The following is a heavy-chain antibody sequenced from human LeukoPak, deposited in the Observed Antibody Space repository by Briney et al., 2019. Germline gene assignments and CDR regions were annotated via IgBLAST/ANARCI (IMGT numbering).Heavy chain of an antibody. CDR3: AREGSISGLFDA. CDR2: IYSAGNT. V-gene: IGHV3-66*02. CDR1: GFTVSSYA. D-gene: IGHD6-19*01. J-gene: IGHJ5*02. Sequence: GGSLRLSCAASGFTVSSYAMTWVRQAPGKGLQWVSLIYSAGNTYYTESVKGRFTISRDNSKNTLSLQMNSLRPEDSAVYYCAREGSISGLFDAWGQGTLVTVSS.